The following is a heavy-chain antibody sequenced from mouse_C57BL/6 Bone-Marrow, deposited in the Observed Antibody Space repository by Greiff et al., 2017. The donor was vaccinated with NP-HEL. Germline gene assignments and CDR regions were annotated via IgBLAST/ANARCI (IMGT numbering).Heavy chain of an antibody. CDR3: ARGTVAYAMDY. CDR1: GYSITSGYY. J-gene: IGHJ4*01. V-gene: IGHV3-6*01. D-gene: IGHD1-1*01. CDR2: ISYDGSN. Sequence: EVQVVESGPGLVKPSQSLSLTCSVTGYSITSGYYWNWIRQFPGNKLEWMGYISYDGSNNYNPSLKNRISITRDTSKNQFFLKLNSVTTEDTATYYCARGTVAYAMDYWGQGTSVTVSS.